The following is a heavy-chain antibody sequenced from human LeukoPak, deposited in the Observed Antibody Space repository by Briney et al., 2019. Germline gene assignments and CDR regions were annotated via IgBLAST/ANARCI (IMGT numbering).Heavy chain of an antibody. J-gene: IGHJ6*03. CDR1: GFTFGDYA. V-gene: IGHV3-49*04. Sequence: GRCLRLSCTASGFTFGDYAMSWVRQAPGKGLEWVGFIRSKAYGGTTEYAASVKGRFSISRDDSKSIAYLQMNSLKTEDTAVYYCTRDRLAAGYYYCMDVWGKGTTVTVSS. CDR3: TRDRLAAGYYYCMDV. CDR2: IRSKAYGGTT. D-gene: IGHD6-13*01.